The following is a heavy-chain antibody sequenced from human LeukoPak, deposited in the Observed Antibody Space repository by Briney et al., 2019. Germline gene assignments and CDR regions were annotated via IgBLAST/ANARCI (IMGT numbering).Heavy chain of an antibody. CDR3: ARETESSGWYIPYYYYMDV. D-gene: IGHD6-19*01. J-gene: IGHJ6*03. V-gene: IGHV4-38-2*02. Sequence: PSETLSLTCTVSGYSISSGYYWGWIRQPPGKGLEWIGSIYHSGRTFYNPSLKSRVTISVDTSKNQFSLKLTSVTAADTAVYYCARETESSGWYIPYYYYMDVWGKGTTVTISS. CDR2: IYHSGRT. CDR1: GYSISSGYY.